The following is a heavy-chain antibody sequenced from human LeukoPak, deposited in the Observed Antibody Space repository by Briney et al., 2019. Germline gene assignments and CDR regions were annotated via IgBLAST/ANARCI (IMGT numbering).Heavy chain of an antibody. CDR1: GFTFSSYS. D-gene: IGHD5-12*01. Sequence: PGGSLRLSCAASGFTFSSYSMNWVRQAPGKGLEWVSYISSSSSTIYYADSVKGRFTISRDNAKNSLYLQMNSLRAEDTAVYYCARARWSGYDPPPSQSGDYWGQGTLVTVSS. V-gene: IGHV3-48*04. CDR3: ARARWSGYDPPPSQSGDY. CDR2: ISSSSSTI. J-gene: IGHJ4*02.